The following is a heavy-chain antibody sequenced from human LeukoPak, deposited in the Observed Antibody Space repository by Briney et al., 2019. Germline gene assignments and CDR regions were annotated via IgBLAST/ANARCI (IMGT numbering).Heavy chain of an antibody. D-gene: IGHD3-9*01. CDR1: GYTLTELS. Sequence: ASVKVSCKVSGYTLTELSMHWVRRAPGKGLEWMGRFDPEGGETIYAQKFQGRVTMTEDTSTDTAYMELSSLRSEDTAVYYCATGAGYYIFDYWGQGTLVTVSS. CDR2: FDPEGGET. CDR3: ATGAGYYIFDY. J-gene: IGHJ4*02. V-gene: IGHV1-24*01.